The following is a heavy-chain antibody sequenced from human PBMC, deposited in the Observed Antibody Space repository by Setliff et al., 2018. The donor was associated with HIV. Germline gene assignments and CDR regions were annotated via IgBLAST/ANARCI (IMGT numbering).Heavy chain of an antibody. Sequence: GASVKVSCKASGYSPGNYGIAWVRQARGQGLEWLGWISVNTGDVFYAQTFQGRVTMTADASTGTFHMDLRGLTFDDSSIYFCAYRRGGWEFRVWGQGTSVTVSS. D-gene: IGHD3-10*01. CDR3: AYRRGGWEFRV. J-gene: IGHJ4*02. CDR1: GYSPGNYG. V-gene: IGHV1-18*01. CDR2: ISVNTGDV.